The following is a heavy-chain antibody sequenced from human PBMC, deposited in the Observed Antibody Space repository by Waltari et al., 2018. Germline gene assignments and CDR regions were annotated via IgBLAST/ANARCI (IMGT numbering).Heavy chain of an antibody. CDR2: IYYSGST. Sequence: QVQLQESGPGLVKPSETLSLTCTVSGGSISSYYWSLLRPPPGKGLEWIGYIYYSGSTNYNPSLKSRVTISVDTSKNQFSLKLSSVTAADTAVYYCARARGYSGYEGGGYYFDYWGQGTLVTVSS. J-gene: IGHJ4*02. V-gene: IGHV4-59*01. D-gene: IGHD5-12*01. CDR1: GGSISSYY. CDR3: ARARGYSGYEGGGYYFDY.